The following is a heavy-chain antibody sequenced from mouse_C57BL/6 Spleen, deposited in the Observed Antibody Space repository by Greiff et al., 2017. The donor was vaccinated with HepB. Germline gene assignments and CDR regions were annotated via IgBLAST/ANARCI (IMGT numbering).Heavy chain of an antibody. J-gene: IGHJ4*01. CDR1: GYTFTDYE. CDR3: TRDLTGTEYAMDY. Sequence: QVQLKESGAELVRPGASVTLSCKASGYTFTDYEMHWVKQTPVHGLEWIGAIDPETGGTAYNQKFKGKAILTADKSSSTAYMELRSLTSEDSAVYYCTRDLTGTEYAMDYWGQGTSVTVSS. V-gene: IGHV1-15*01. D-gene: IGHD4-1*01. CDR2: IDPETGGT.